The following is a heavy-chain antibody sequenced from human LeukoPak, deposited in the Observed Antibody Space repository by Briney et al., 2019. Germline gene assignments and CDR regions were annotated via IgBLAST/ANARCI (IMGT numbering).Heavy chain of an antibody. J-gene: IGHJ4*02. V-gene: IGHV1-18*01. CDR2: ISAYNXNT. Sequence: ASVKVSCKASGYTFSNYGITWVXQAPGQGLXXXXXISAYNXNTNYAQKFQGRVTVTTDTSTSTAYMELRSLGSDDTAVYYCARASSNYYVHFFGNWGLGTLVTVSS. CDR3: ARASSNYYVHFFGN. CDR1: GYTFSNYG. D-gene: IGHD3-22*01.